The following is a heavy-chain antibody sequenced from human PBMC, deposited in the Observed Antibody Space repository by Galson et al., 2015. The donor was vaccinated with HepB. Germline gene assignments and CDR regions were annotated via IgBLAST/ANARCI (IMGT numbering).Heavy chain of an antibody. CDR3: AREDWLLSNYYYYGMDV. D-gene: IGHD3/OR15-3a*01. CDR1: GSSFTSYW. CDR2: IDPSDSYT. J-gene: IGHJ6*02. Sequence: QSGAEVTKPGESLRISCKGSGSSFTSYWISWVRQMPGKGLEWMGRIDPSDSYTNYSPSFQGHVTISADKSISTAYLQWSSLKASDTAMYYCAREDWLLSNYYYYGMDVWGQGTTVTVSS. V-gene: IGHV5-10-1*01.